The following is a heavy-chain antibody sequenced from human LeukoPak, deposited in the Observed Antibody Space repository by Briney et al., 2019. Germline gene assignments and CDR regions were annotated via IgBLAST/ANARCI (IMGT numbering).Heavy chain of an antibody. CDR1: GGSFSGYY. D-gene: IGHD3-22*01. CDR2: INHSGST. Sequence: SETLSLTCAVYGGSFSGYYWSWIRQPPGKGLEWIGEINHSGSTNYNPSLKSRVTISVDTSKNQFSLKLSSVTAADTAVYYCARGTRKKYYYDSSGYYFDYWGQGTLVTVPS. J-gene: IGHJ4*02. V-gene: IGHV4-34*01. CDR3: ARGTRKKYYYDSSGYYFDY.